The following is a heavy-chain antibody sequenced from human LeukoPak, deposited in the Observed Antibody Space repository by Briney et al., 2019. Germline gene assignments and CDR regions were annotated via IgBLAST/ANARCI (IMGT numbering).Heavy chain of an antibody. D-gene: IGHD3-10*01. V-gene: IGHV4-61*01. CDR2: IYSSGST. CDR1: GGSISSSSYY. Sequence: SETLSLTCTVSGGSISSSSYYWGWIRQPPGKGLEWIGYIYSSGSTSYNPSLKSRVAISVDTSKNQFSLRLSSVTAADTAFYYCARDDNLYGSSWGQGTLVTVSS. J-gene: IGHJ5*02. CDR3: ARDDNLYGSS.